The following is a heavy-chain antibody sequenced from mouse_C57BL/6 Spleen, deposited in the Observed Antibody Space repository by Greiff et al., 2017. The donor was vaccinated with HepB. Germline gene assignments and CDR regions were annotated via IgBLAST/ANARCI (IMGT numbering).Heavy chain of an antibody. V-gene: IGHV1-34*01. Sequence: EVQLQQSGPELVKPGASVKMSCKASGYTFTDYYMHWVKQSHGKSLEWIGYIYPNNGGNGYNQKFKGKATLTVDKSSSTAYMELRSLTSEDSAVYYCARGEGIDGYYTWFAYWGQGTLVTVSA. CDR2: IYPNNGGN. D-gene: IGHD2-3*01. J-gene: IGHJ3*01. CDR3: ARGEGIDGYYTWFAY. CDR1: GYTFTDYY.